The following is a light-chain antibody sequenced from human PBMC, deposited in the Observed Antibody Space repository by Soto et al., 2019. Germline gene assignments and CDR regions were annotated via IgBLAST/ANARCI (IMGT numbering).Light chain of an antibody. V-gene: IGKV1-5*01. CDR2: AAS. Sequence: SSLSAFLGHTVALTCRASQSISRWLAWYQQTPGKAPKLLIYAASSLHSRIPSRYSRIGSGTEFTLTTSCQQPDFVATYYYQQKKGHWPSGPGARWIS. J-gene: IGKJ1*01. CDR1: QSISRW. CDR3: QQKKGHWP.